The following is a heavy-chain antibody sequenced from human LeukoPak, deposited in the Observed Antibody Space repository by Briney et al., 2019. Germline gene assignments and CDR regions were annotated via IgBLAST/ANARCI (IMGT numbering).Heavy chain of an antibody. CDR3: ARVGRAFDI. J-gene: IGHJ3*02. Sequence: PGRSLRLSCAASGFIFSSYSMNWVRQAPGKGLEWVSYISRSSSIIYYADSVKGRFTISRDNAKNPLYLQMNSLRAEDTAVYYCARVGRAFDIWGQGTMVTVSS. CDR1: GFIFSSYS. CDR2: ISRSSSII. V-gene: IGHV3-48*04. D-gene: IGHD3-10*01.